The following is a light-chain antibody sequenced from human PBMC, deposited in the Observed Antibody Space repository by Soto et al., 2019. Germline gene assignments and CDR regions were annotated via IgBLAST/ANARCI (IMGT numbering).Light chain of an antibody. CDR1: QSVSRN. CDR3: QQYNTWPQT. CDR2: GAS. V-gene: IGKV3-15*01. Sequence: EIVMTQSPATLSLSPGERATLSCRASQSVSRNLACYQQKPGQPPRILIYGASTRATGIPPRFSGSGSGAAFTLTISSRQTEDFSVYYCQQYNTWPQTFGHGTKVEIK. J-gene: IGKJ1*01.